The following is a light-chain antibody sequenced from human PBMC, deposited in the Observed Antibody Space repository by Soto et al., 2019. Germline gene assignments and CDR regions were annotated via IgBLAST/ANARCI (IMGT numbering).Light chain of an antibody. CDR2: DAS. CDR1: QSVSSY. CDR3: QQRSNWPSIT. V-gene: IGKV3-11*01. Sequence: VLQPSPATLSLLPGISAPLSCKTSQSVSSYLAWYQQKPGQAPRLLIYDASNRATGIPARFSGSGSGTDFTLTISSLEPEDFAVYYCQQRSNWPSITFGQGTRLEI. J-gene: IGKJ5*01.